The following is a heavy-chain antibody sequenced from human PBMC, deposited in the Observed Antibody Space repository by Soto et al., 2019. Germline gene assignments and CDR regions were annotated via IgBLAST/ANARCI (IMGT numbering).Heavy chain of an antibody. CDR1: GGSISSSSYY. V-gene: IGHV4-39*01. CDR3: ARYRGSSSEPYYFDY. Sequence: SETLSLTCTVSGGSISSSSYYWGWIRQPPGKGLEWIGSIYYSGSTYYNPSLKSRVTISVDTSKNQFSLKLSSVTAADTAVYYCARYRGSSSEPYYFDYWGQGTLVTVSS. J-gene: IGHJ4*02. D-gene: IGHD6-6*01. CDR2: IYYSGST.